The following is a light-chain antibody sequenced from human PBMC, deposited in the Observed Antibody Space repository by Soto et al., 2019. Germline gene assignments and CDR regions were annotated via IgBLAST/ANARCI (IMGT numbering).Light chain of an antibody. CDR1: QSISSW. J-gene: IGKJ2*01. V-gene: IGKV1-5*03. CDR2: KAS. CDR3: QQYNSFPYT. Sequence: DIQMSQSPSTLSASVGDRVTITCRASQSISSWLAWYQQKPGKAPKLLIYKASSLESGVPSRFSGSGSGTEFTLTISSLQPDDFATYYCQQYNSFPYTFGQGTKLEIK.